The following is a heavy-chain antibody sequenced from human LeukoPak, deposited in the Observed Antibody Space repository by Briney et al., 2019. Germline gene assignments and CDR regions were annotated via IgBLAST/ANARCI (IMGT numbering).Heavy chain of an antibody. Sequence: ASVKVSCKASGYTFTGYCMHWVRQAPGQGLEWMGWINPNSGGTNYAQKVQGWVTMTRDTSISTAYMELSRLRSDDTAVYYCARSVSGSYLPTDYWGQGTLVTVSS. D-gene: IGHD1-26*01. CDR3: ARSVSGSYLPTDY. V-gene: IGHV1-2*04. CDR1: GYTFTGYC. CDR2: INPNSGGT. J-gene: IGHJ4*02.